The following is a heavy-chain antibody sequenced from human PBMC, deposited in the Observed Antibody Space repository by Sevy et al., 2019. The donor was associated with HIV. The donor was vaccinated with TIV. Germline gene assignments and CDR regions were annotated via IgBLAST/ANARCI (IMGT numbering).Heavy chain of an antibody. CDR3: ARDHDSSGYFRIRYFDY. Sequence: GGSLRLSCVASEFTFSSYGMHWVRQAPGKGLEWVAVISFDGSHKYYADSVKGRFTISRDNSKNTLYLQLNSLRPEDTAVHYCARDHDSSGYFRIRYFDYWGQGTLVTVSS. CDR2: ISFDGSHK. D-gene: IGHD3-22*01. V-gene: IGHV3-30*03. CDR1: EFTFSSYG. J-gene: IGHJ4*02.